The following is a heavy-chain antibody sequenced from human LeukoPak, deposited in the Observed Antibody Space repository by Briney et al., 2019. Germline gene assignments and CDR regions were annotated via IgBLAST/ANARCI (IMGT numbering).Heavy chain of an antibody. V-gene: IGHV3-30*04. Sequence: GGSLRLSCAASGFTFSSYAMHWVRQAPGKGLEWVAVISYDGSNKYYADSVKGRFTISRDNSKNTLYLQMNSLRAEDTAVYYCARERGYSYYNWFDPWGQGTLVTVSS. D-gene: IGHD5-18*01. CDR2: ISYDGSNK. J-gene: IGHJ5*02. CDR3: ARERGYSYYNWFDP. CDR1: GFTFSSYA.